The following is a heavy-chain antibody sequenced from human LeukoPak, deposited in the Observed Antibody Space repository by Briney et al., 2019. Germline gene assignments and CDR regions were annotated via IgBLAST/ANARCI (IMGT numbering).Heavy chain of an antibody. CDR2: ISYDGSNK. CDR3: AREATYYYDSSGSDY. J-gene: IGHJ4*02. Sequence: GGSLRLSCAASGFTFSSYAMPWVRQAPGKGLEWVAVISYDGSNKYYADSVKGRFTISRDNSKNTLYLQMNSLRAEDTAVYYCAREATYYYDSSGSDYWGQGTLVTVSS. V-gene: IGHV3-30-3*01. CDR1: GFTFSSYA. D-gene: IGHD3-22*01.